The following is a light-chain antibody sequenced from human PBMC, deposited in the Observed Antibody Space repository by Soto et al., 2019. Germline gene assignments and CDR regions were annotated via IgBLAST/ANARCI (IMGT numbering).Light chain of an antibody. Sequence: QSALTQPPSASGSPGQSVTISCTGTSTDVGGYKYVSWYQQHPGKAPKLMIYEVSKRPSGVPERFSGSKSGNTASLTVSGLQAEDEADYYCSSYAGSNNLLFGGVTKLTVL. CDR3: SSYAGSNNLL. CDR1: STDVGGYKY. J-gene: IGLJ2*01. CDR2: EVS. V-gene: IGLV2-8*01.